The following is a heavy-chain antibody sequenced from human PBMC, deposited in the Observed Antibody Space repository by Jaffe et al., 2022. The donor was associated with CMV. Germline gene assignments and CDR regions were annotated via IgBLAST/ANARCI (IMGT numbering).Heavy chain of an antibody. CDR1: GFTFSSYA. Sequence: EVQLLESGGGLVQPGGSLRLSCAASGFTFSSYAMSWVRQAPGKGLEWVSAISGSGGSTYYADSVKGRFTISRDNSKNTLYLQMNSLRAEDTAVYYCAKGDYDILTGYYTVGIDYWGQGTLVTVSS. CDR2: ISGSGGST. J-gene: IGHJ4*02. V-gene: IGHV3-23*01. CDR3: AKGDYDILTGYYTVGIDY. D-gene: IGHD3-9*01.